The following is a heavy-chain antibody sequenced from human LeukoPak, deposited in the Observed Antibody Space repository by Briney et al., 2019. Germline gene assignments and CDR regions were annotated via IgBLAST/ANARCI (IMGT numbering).Heavy chain of an antibody. CDR3: ARDFTRSGFWSGYYAFDI. Sequence: ASVKVSCKASGYTFTSYDINWVRQATGQGLEWMGIISPSGVITSYAQKFQGRVTMTRDTSTSTVYMELSSLRSEDTAVYYCARDFTRSGFWSGYYAFDIWGQGTMVTVSS. CDR1: GYTFTSYD. D-gene: IGHD3-3*01. V-gene: IGHV1-46*01. CDR2: ISPSGVIT. J-gene: IGHJ3*02.